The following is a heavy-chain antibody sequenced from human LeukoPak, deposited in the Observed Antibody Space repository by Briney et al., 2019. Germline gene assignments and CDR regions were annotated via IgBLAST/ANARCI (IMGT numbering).Heavy chain of an antibody. CDR2: IYHSGST. CDR3: ARRVVGATNYFDY. D-gene: IGHD2-15*01. V-gene: IGHV4-59*08. CDR1: GGSISSYY. J-gene: IGHJ4*02. Sequence: SETLSLTCTVSGGSISSYYWSWIRQPPGKGLEWIGSIYHSGSTYYNPSLKSRVTISVDTSKNQFSLKLSSVTAADTAVYYCARRVVGATNYFDYWGQGTLVTVSS.